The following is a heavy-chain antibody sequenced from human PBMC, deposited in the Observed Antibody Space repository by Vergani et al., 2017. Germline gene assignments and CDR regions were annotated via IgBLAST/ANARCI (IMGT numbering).Heavy chain of an antibody. CDR2: VDPEDGET. CDR3: ATPQTVTTGGMEV. Sequence: EVQLVQSGAEVKKPGPTRKIPCKVSGNTFPDNNMNWVNQPPGKGLGGMGLVDPEDGETIYAEKFKGRVTIAADTSTDTAHLELSSLRSEDTAVYYCATPQTVTTGGMEVWGQGTTVIVSS. CDR1: GNTFPDNN. D-gene: IGHD4-17*01. J-gene: IGHJ6*02. V-gene: IGHV1-69-2*01.